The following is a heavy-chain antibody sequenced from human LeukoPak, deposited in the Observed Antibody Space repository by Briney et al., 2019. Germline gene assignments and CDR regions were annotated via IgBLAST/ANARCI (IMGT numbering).Heavy chain of an antibody. D-gene: IGHD2-21*01. V-gene: IGHV3-23*01. CDR3: ARGSTWGGLDY. CDR2: ISGSGGNT. Sequence: GGSLRLSCAASGFTFSSYAMSWVRQAPGKGLEWVSGISGSGGNTYLADSVKGRFTIARDNSETTLYLQMNSLRADDTAVYSCARGSTWGGLDYWGQGTLVTVST. CDR1: GFTFSSYA. J-gene: IGHJ4*02.